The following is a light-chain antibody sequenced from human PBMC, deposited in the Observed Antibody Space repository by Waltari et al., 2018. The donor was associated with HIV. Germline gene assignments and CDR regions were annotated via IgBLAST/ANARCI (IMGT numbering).Light chain of an antibody. CDR1: SSNIWRNY. CDR3: GTWDSSLGGWV. J-gene: IGLJ3*02. V-gene: IGLV1-51*01. Sequence: QSVLTQPPSVSAAPGQKVTISCSGSSSNIWRNYVSWYQQLPGAAPKLLIYDHTARPSGIPDRFSGSKAGTSATLGSTGLQTGDEADYYCGTWDSSLGGWVFGGGTKLAVL. CDR2: DHT.